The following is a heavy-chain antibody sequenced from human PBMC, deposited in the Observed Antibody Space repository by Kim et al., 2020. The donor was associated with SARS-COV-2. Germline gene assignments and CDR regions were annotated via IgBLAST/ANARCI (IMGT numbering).Heavy chain of an antibody. D-gene: IGHD3-10*01. V-gene: IGHV3-23*01. J-gene: IGHJ4*02. Sequence: ADSVRGRFTISRDHSKNTLFLQMDSLRGDDTAVYYCAKDLLYVPGRGYFDSWGQGVVVTVSS. CDR3: AKDLLYVPGRGYFDS.